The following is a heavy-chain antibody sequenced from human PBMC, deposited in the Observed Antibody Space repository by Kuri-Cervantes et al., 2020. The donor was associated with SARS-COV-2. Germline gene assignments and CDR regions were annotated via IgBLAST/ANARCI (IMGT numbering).Heavy chain of an antibody. CDR3: ARVKTIFGVAPFDY. Sequence: GSLRLSCTVSGGSISSYYWSWTRQPPGKGLEWIGYIYYSGSTNYNPSLKSRVTISVDTSKNQFSLKLSSVTAADTAVYYCARVKTIFGVAPFDYWGQGTLVTVSS. D-gene: IGHD3-3*01. J-gene: IGHJ4*02. CDR1: GGSISSYY. V-gene: IGHV4-59*12. CDR2: IYYSGST.